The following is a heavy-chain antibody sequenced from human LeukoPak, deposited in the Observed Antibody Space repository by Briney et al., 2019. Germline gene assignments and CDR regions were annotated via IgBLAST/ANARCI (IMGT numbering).Heavy chain of an antibody. CDR3: ARIGNHSGSYYPRYYYYYMDV. V-gene: IGHV1-18*01. Sequence: ASVKVSCKASGYTFTSYGISWVRQAPGQGLEWMGWISAYNGNTNYAQKLQGRVTMTTDTSTSTAYMELRSLRSDDTAVYYCARIGNHSGSYYPRYYYYYMDVWGKGTTVTVSS. CDR2: ISAYNGNT. CDR1: GYTFTSYG. J-gene: IGHJ6*03. D-gene: IGHD1-26*01.